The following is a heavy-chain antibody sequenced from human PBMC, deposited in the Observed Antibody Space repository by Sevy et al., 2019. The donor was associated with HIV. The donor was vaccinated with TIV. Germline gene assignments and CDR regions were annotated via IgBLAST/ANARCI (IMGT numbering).Heavy chain of an antibody. Sequence: ASVKVSCKASGYTFTRYGISWVRQAPGQGLEWMGWSSAYNGTTNYAQKLQGRVTMTTDTSTITAYMELRRWRSDDTAVYYCARDSNNYDSSGYPKGIDVWGHGTTVTVSS. CDR3: ARDSNNYDSSGYPKGIDV. CDR2: SSAYNGTT. V-gene: IGHV1-18*01. J-gene: IGHJ6*02. CDR1: GYTFTRYG. D-gene: IGHD3-22*01.